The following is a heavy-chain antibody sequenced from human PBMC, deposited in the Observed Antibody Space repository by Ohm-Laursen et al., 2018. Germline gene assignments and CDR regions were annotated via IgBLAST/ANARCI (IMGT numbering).Heavy chain of an antibody. CDR3: ARDNSNYGWFDP. V-gene: IGHV4-4*07. D-gene: IGHD4-11*01. CDR1: GGSVSTYY. J-gene: IGHJ5*02. CDR2: ISSSGNT. Sequence: SETLSLTCSVSGGSVSTYYWNWIRQPAGKGLEWIGRISSSGNTNYNPSLKSRVTMSVDTSKNQFSLKLSSSTDADTAVYFCARDNSNYGWFDPWGQGTLVTVSS.